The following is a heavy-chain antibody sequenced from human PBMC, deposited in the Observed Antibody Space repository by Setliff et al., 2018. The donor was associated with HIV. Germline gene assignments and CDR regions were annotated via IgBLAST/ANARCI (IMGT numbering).Heavy chain of an antibody. D-gene: IGHD1-26*01. V-gene: IGHV3-21*01. J-gene: IGHJ4*02. CDR2: ISGSGTYT. CDR3: VRDYMWAFDY. CDR1: GFTFTSHS. Sequence: PGESLKISCVTSGFTFTSHSMNWVRLRPGKGLEWVASISGSGTYTHYADSVRGRFTISRDNTKNSLYLQMNNLRAEDTAVYYCVRDYMWAFDYWGQGTLVTVSS.